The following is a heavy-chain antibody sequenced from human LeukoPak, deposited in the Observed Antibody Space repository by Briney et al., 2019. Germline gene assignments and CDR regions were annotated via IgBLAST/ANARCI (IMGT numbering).Heavy chain of an antibody. CDR3: ARVHTVVTPFDS. D-gene: IGHD4-23*01. Sequence: PGGSLRLSCAASGFTLRGYGMNWVRQAPGKGLEWVSYISSPSSTIYYADSVKGRFTISRDNAKSSLYLQMNSLRAEDTAVYYCARVHTVVTPFDSWGQGTLVTVSS. CDR1: GFTLRGYG. CDR2: ISSPSSTI. V-gene: IGHV3-48*01. J-gene: IGHJ4*02.